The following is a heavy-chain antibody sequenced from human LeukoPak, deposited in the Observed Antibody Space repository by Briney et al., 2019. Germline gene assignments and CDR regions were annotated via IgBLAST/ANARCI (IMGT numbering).Heavy chain of an antibody. D-gene: IGHD1-1*01. V-gene: IGHV3-23*01. Sequence: GGSLRLSCAASGFTFSSYAMNWVRQAPGKGLEWVSVIDNSDGKTYYADSVQGRFTISRDNSKNTLYLQMHSLRVEDTAIYYCAKKAQLTSPGNYFDYWGQGTLVTVSS. CDR1: GFTFSSYA. J-gene: IGHJ4*02. CDR2: IDNSDGKT. CDR3: AKKAQLTSPGNYFDY.